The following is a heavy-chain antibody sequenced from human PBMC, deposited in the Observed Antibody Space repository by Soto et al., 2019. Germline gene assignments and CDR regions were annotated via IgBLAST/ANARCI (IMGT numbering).Heavy chain of an antibody. J-gene: IGHJ4*02. V-gene: IGHV4-39*01. CDR2: TYYSGST. CDR1: GGSISSSSYY. D-gene: IGHD2-21*02. CDR3: ARTTAAIHLNY. Sequence: SETLSLTCTVSGGSISSSSYYWGWIRQPPGKGLEWIGSTYYSGSTYYNPSLKSRVTISVDTSKNQFSLKLNSVTAADTAVYYCARTTAAIHLNYWSQGTLVTVSS.